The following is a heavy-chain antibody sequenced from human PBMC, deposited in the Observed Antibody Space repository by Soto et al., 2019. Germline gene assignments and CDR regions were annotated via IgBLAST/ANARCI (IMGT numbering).Heavy chain of an antibody. D-gene: IGHD2-21*02. J-gene: IGHJ4*02. CDR1: GYTFTSYA. V-gene: IGHV1-3*05. CDR3: XXXXGVVTALDY. Sequence: QVQLVQSGAEEKKPGASVKVSCKASGYTFTSYAMHWVRQAPGQRLEWMGWINAGNGNTKYSQKFQGRVTITRDTSVSTAYMELSSLRSEDTAVYYXXXXXGVVTALDYWGQGALVTVSS. CDR2: INAGNGNT.